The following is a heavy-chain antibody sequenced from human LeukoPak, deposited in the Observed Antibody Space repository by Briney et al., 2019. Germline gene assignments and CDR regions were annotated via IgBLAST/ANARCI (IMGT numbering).Heavy chain of an antibody. CDR1: GYTFTSYG. CDR2: INPNSGGT. D-gene: IGHD2-15*01. J-gene: IGHJ4*02. CDR3: ARLGYCSGGSCYSIAVAACAY. Sequence: ASVKVSCKASGYTFTSYGISWVRQAPGQGLEWMGRINPNSGGTNYAQKFQGTVTMTRNTSISTAYMELSRLRLDDTAVYYCARLGYCSGGSCYSIAVAACAYWGQGNLVTVSS. V-gene: IGHV1-2*06.